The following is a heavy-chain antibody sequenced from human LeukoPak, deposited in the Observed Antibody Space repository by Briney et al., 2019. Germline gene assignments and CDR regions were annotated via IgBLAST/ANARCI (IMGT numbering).Heavy chain of an antibody. CDR1: GGTFSSYA. V-gene: IGHV1-69*05. CDR2: IIPIFGTA. Sequence: GASVKVSCKASGGTFSSYAISWVRQAPGQGLEWMGGIIPIFGTANYAQKFQGRVTITTDESTSTTYMELSSLRSEDTAVYYCAREIGTTGTTGDYWGQGTLVTVSS. D-gene: IGHD1-1*01. CDR3: AREIGTTGTTGDY. J-gene: IGHJ4*02.